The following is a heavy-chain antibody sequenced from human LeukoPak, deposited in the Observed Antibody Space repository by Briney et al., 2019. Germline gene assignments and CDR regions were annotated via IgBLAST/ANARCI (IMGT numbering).Heavy chain of an antibody. V-gene: IGHV3-7*01. CDR2: IKPDGSEK. Sequence: GGSLRLSCAASEFTFSRYWMSWVRQAAGKGLEWVANIKPDGSEKYYVDSVKGRFTISRDNAKNSLYLQMNSLRAEDTAVYYCARVTPIGVHETFDIWGQGTMVTVSS. D-gene: IGHD6-19*01. CDR1: EFTFSRYW. J-gene: IGHJ3*02. CDR3: ARVTPIGVHETFDI.